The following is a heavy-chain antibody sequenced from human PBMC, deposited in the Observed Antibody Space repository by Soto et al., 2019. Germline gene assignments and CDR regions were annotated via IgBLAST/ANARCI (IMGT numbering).Heavy chain of an antibody. CDR2: ISCSGCST. CDR3: ARASSSRWVDS. V-gene: IGHV3-23*01. CDR1: GFTFSSYA. Sequence: PGGSLRLSCAASGFTFSSYAMSWVRQAPGKWLEWVSAISCSGCSTYYADSVKGLFTISRDNSKNTLYLQMNILRAEDTAVYYCARASSSRWVDSWGQGTLVTVSS. J-gene: IGHJ4*02. D-gene: IGHD6-13*01.